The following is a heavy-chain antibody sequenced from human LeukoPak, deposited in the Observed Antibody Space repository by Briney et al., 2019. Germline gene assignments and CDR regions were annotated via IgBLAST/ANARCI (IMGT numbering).Heavy chain of an antibody. D-gene: IGHD3-10*01. Sequence: GGSLRLSCAASGFTVSSNYMSWVRQAPGKGLEWVSVIYSGGGTYYADSVKGRFTISRDNSKNTLYLQMNSLRVEDTAVYYCARDGGSMYGSGSYYISAGFDVWGQGTTVTVSS. CDR1: GFTVSSNY. CDR3: ARDGGSMYGSGSYYISAGFDV. V-gene: IGHV3-53*01. J-gene: IGHJ6*02. CDR2: IYSGGGT.